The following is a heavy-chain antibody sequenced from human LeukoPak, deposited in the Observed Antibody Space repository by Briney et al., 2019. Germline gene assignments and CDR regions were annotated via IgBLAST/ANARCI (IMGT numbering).Heavy chain of an antibody. CDR2: ISAYNGNT. CDR3: ARDKIGYYYMDV. Sequence: APVKVSCKASGYTFTSYGISWVRQAPGQGLEWMGWISAYNGNTNYAQKLQGRVTMTTDTSTSTAYMELRSLRSEDTAVYYCARDKIGYYYMDVWGKGTTVTVSS. V-gene: IGHV1-18*01. J-gene: IGHJ6*03. D-gene: IGHD2-21*01. CDR1: GYTFTSYG.